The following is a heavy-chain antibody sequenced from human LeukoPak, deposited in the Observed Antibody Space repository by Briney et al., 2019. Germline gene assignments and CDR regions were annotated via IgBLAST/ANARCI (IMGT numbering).Heavy chain of an antibody. V-gene: IGHV3-23*01. Sequence: GGSLRLSCAASGFTFSSYAMSWVRQAPGKGLEWVSAISGSGGSTYYAGSVKGRFTISRDNSKNTLYLQMNSLRADDTAVYYCAKAFVPSTVSTFLWGQGTLVTVSS. D-gene: IGHD4-17*01. J-gene: IGHJ4*02. CDR1: GFTFSSYA. CDR2: ISGSGGST. CDR3: AKAFVPSTVSTFL.